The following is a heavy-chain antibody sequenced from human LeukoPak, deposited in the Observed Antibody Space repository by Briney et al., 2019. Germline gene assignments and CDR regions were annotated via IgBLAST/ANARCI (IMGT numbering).Heavy chain of an antibody. J-gene: IGHJ4*02. CDR1: GYTFTDYY. CDR3: ARSLRAPSGPPTSFHFDY. CDR2: INPYSDYT. D-gene: IGHD2/OR15-2a*01. V-gene: IGHV1-2*02. Sequence: GASVKVSCKASGYTFTDYYIHWVRQAPGQGLEWMGWINPYSDYTQYARNFHGRVTMTRDTSISTVYMELTRLKSYDTAVYYCARSLRAPSGPPTSFHFDYWGQGALLTVSS.